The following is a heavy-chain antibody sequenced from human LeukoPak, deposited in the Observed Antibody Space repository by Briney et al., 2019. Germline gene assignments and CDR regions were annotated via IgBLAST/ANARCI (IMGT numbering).Heavy chain of an antibody. J-gene: IGHJ3*02. Sequence: GGSLRLSCAASGFTFSSYEMNWVRQAPGKGLEWVSYISSSGSTIYYADSVKGRFTISRDNAKNSLYLQMNSLRAEDTAVYYCAKGAGIVGATDAFDIWGQGTMVTVSS. D-gene: IGHD1-26*01. CDR3: AKGAGIVGATDAFDI. V-gene: IGHV3-48*03. CDR1: GFTFSSYE. CDR2: ISSSGSTI.